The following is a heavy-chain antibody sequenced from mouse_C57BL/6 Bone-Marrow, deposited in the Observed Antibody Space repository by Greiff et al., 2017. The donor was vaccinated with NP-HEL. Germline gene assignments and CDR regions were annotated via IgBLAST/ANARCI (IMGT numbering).Heavy chain of an antibody. CDR1: GFTFSDYY. J-gene: IGHJ3*01. CDR3: ARENDGLRGFAY. V-gene: IGHV5-12*01. D-gene: IGHD2-3*01. CDR2: ISNGGGST. Sequence: DVKLVESGGGLVQPGGSLKLSCAASGFTFSDYYMYWVRQTPEKRLEWVAYISNGGGSTYYPDTVKGRFTISRDNAKNTLYLQMSRLKSEDTAMYYCARENDGLRGFAYWGQGTLVTVSA.